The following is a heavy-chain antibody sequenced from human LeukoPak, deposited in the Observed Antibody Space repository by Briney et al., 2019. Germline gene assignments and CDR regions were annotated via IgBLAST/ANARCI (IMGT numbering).Heavy chain of an antibody. CDR3: ARVDHSHDSVGPLGY. CDR2: INPNSGGT. D-gene: IGHD3/OR15-3a*01. V-gene: IGHV1-2*02. J-gene: IGHJ4*02. CDR1: GYTFTGYY. Sequence: GASVKVSCKASGYTFTGYYMYWVRQAPGRGLEWMGWINPNSGGTNYAQKFQGRVTTTRDTSISTAYMELSSLISDDTAVYYCARVDHSHDSVGPLGYWGQGTLVTVSS.